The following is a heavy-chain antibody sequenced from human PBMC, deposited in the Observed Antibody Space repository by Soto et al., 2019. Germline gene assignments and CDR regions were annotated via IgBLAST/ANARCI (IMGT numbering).Heavy chain of an antibody. CDR3: ARVPRP. CDR1: GFTVSRYG. V-gene: IGHV4-31*02. Sequence: LRLSCAASGFTVSRYGMHWVRQAPGKGLEWIGYIYYSGSTNYNPSLKSRVTISVDTSKNRFSLKLNSVTAADTAVYYCARVPRPWGQGTLVTVSS. CDR2: IYYSGST. J-gene: IGHJ5*02.